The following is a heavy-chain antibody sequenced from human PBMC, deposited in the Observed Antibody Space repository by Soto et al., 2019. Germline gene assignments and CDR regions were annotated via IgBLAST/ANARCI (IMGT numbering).Heavy chain of an antibody. CDR3: AKRLSYYFDA. CDR1: GLTFSNYA. CDR2: VTGDGVTT. D-gene: IGHD6-25*01. J-gene: IGHJ4*01. V-gene: IGHV3-23*01. Sequence: PGGSLRLSCAASGLTFSNYAMSWLRQAPGKGLEWVSTVTGDGVTTSYADSVKGRFTISRDNSKNTLYLQMSGLRADDTAVYYFAKRLSYYFDASGHGHVVTVSS.